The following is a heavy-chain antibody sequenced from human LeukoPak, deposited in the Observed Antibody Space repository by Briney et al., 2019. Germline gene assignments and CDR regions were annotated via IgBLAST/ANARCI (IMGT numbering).Heavy chain of an antibody. Sequence: VKVSSKASGGSFISYAISWVRQAPGPGLEWMGGIISIFGTANYAQKFQGRVTITTDESTSTAYMELSSLRSEDTAVYYCARRSSGYRNEYYFDYWGQGTLVTVSS. CDR3: ARRSSGYRNEYYFDY. D-gene: IGHD3-3*01. CDR1: GGSFISYA. V-gene: IGHV1-69*05. J-gene: IGHJ4*02. CDR2: IISIFGTA.